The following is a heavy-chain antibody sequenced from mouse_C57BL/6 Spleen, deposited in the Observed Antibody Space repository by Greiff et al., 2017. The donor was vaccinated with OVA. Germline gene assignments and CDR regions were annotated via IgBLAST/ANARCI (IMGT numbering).Heavy chain of an antibody. CDR2: IDPSDSYT. V-gene: IGHV1-50*01. J-gene: IGHJ2*01. CDR3: ARTYFDY. Sequence: VQLQQPGAELVKPGASVKLSCKASGYTFTSYWMQWVKQRPGQGLEWIGEIDPSDSYTNYNQKFKGKATLTVDTSSSTAYMQLSSLTSEDSAVYYCARTYFDYWGQGTTRTVSS. CDR1: GYTFTSYW.